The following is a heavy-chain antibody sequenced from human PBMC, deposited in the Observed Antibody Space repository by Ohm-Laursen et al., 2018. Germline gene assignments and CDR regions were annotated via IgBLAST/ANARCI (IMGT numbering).Heavy chain of an antibody. CDR1: GFIFSSFG. CDR2: ISNDGGNK. Sequence: SLRLSCSASGFIFSSFGMHWVRQAPGKGLEWVALISNDGGNKYYADSVKGRFTISRDNSKNTLNLQMNSLRTEDTAVYYCAGDPGDADTFDYWGQRTLVTVSS. CDR3: AGDPGDADTFDY. D-gene: IGHD2-21*01. V-gene: IGHV3-30*03. J-gene: IGHJ4*02.